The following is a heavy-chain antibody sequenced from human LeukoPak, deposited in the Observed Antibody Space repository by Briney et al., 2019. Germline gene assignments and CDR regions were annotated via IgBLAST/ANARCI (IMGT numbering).Heavy chain of an antibody. Sequence: SETLSLTCTVSGGSISSGSYYWSWIRQPAGKGLEWIGRIYTSGSTNYNPSLKSRVTISIDTSNDQFSLRLSSVTAADTAIYYCARHVSKTTAWEVPLGHWGQGTLVTVSS. CDR3: ARHVSKTTAWEVPLGH. V-gene: IGHV4-61*02. J-gene: IGHJ4*02. CDR1: GGSISSGSYY. CDR2: IYTSGST. D-gene: IGHD4-11*01.